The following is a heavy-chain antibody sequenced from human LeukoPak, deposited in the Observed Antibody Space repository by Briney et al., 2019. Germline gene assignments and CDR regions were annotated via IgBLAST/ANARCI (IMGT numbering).Heavy chain of an antibody. Sequence: KPSETLSLTCAVYGXSFSGYYWSWIRQPPGKGLEWIGEINHSGSTNYNTSLKSRVTISLDTSKNQFSLKLSSVTAADTAVYYCARGQDFGGAPDYWYFDLWGRGTLVTVSS. CDR2: INHSGST. V-gene: IGHV4-34*01. J-gene: IGHJ2*01. CDR3: ARGQDFGGAPDYWYFDL. D-gene: IGHD4-23*01. CDR1: GXSFSGYY.